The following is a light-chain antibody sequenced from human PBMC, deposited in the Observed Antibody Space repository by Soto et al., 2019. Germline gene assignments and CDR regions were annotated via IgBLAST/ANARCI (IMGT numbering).Light chain of an antibody. V-gene: IGKV3-15*01. CDR1: QSVNSN. CDR2: VAS. CDR3: QQYNVWPLT. J-gene: IGKJ4*01. Sequence: EIVMTQSPVTLSVSPGDRATLSCRASQSVNSNLAWYQQKPGQTPKLLIYVASTRATGIPARFSGSGSGTEFTLPISSLQSEDFAVYYCQQYNVWPLTFGGGTKVEFK.